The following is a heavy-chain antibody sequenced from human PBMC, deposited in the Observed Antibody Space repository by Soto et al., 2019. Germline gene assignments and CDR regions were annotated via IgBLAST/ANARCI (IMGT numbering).Heavy chain of an antibody. CDR3: AHSNDFWSGYLTSPFDY. CDR2: IYWDDDK. J-gene: IGHJ4*02. Sequence: QITLKESGPTLVKPTQTLTLTCTFSGFSLSTSGVGVGWIRQPPGKALEWLALIYWDDDKRYSPSLKSRLTLTKDTSKNQVVLTMTNMDPVDTATYYCAHSNDFWSGYLTSPFDYWGQGTLVTVSS. D-gene: IGHD3-3*01. CDR1: GFSLSTSGVG. V-gene: IGHV2-5*02.